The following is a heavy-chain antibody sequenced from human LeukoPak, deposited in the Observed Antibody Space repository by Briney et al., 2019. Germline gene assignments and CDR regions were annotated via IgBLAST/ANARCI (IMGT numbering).Heavy chain of an antibody. V-gene: IGHV3-30*04. D-gene: IGHD5-24*01. CDR3: ARGVPNTAMDPEMATSHFDY. CDR2: ISYDGSNK. J-gene: IGHJ4*02. CDR1: GLTFSSYA. Sequence: GRSLRLSCAASGLTFSSYAMHWVRQAPGKGLEWVAVISYDGSNKYYADSVKGRFTISRDNSKNTLYLQMNSLRAEDTAVYYCARGVPNTAMDPEMATSHFDYWGQGTLVTVSS.